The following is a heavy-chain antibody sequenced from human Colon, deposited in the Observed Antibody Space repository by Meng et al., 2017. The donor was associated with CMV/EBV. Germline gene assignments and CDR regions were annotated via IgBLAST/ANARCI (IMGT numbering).Heavy chain of an antibody. Sequence: EVQLLESXXGXEXXGGXLRLSCAASGFTFSSYAMTWVRQAPGKGLEWVSAISASGTDTYYADSVRGRFTISRDNSKNTLYLQMNSLRVEDTAVYYCARDRIGDFDYWGQGTLVTVSS. J-gene: IGHJ4*02. CDR3: ARDRIGDFDY. V-gene: IGHV3-23*01. CDR2: ISASGTDT. D-gene: IGHD1-26*01. CDR1: GFTFSSYA.